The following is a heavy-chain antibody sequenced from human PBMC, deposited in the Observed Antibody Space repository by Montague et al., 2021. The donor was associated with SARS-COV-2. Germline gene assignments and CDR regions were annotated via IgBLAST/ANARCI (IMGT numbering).Heavy chain of an antibody. V-gene: IGHV4-39*07. J-gene: IGHJ4*02. D-gene: IGHD3-9*01. Sequence: SETLSLTCTVPGASIGRSTYYWGWIRQPPGKDLEWIGTIYYSGTTHYNPSLRSRVTISLDTSKNQVSLRLTSVTAADTAFYYCGSDTTAYFRFDYWGRGTLICVSS. CDR1: GASIGRSTYY. CDR2: IYYSGTT. CDR3: GSDTTAYFRFDY.